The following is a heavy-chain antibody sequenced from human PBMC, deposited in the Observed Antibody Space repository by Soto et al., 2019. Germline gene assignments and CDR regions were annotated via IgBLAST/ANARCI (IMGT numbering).Heavy chain of an antibody. D-gene: IGHD2-2*01. J-gene: IGHJ6*02. CDR3: ARHVPAAGYYYGMDV. Sequence: QVQLVQSGAEVKKPGSSVKVSCKASGGTFSSYAISWVRQAPGQGLEWMGGIIPIFGTANYAQKFQGRVTITADESTSTAYRELSSLRSKDTAVYYWARHVPAAGYYYGMDVWGQGTTVTVSS. V-gene: IGHV1-69*12. CDR1: GGTFSSYA. CDR2: IIPIFGTA.